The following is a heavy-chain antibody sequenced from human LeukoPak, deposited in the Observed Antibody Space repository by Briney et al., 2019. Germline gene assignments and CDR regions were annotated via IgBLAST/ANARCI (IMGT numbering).Heavy chain of an antibody. CDR3: ARADFWSGYSAY. J-gene: IGHJ4*02. Sequence: SQTLSLTCTDSGGSISSGDYYWSWIRQPPGKGLEWIGYIYYSGSTYYNPSLKSRVTISVDTSKNQFSLKLSSVTAADTAVYYCARADFWSGYSAYWGPGTLVTVSS. CDR2: IYYSGST. CDR1: GGSISSGDYY. V-gene: IGHV4-30-4*08. D-gene: IGHD3-3*01.